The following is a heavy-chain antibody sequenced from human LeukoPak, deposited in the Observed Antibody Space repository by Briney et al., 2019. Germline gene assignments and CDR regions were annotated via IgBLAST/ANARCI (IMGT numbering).Heavy chain of an antibody. J-gene: IGHJ4*02. CDR2: ISYDGSNK. CDR1: GFSFSNYA. Sequence: GGSLRLSCAASGFSFSNYAMHWVRQAPGKGLEWVAVISYDGSNKYYADSVKGRFTISRDNSKNTLYLQMNSLRAEDTAVYYCARDSDYSNYFYDYWGQGTLVTVSS. CDR3: ARDSDYSNYFYDY. D-gene: IGHD4-11*01. V-gene: IGHV3-30*04.